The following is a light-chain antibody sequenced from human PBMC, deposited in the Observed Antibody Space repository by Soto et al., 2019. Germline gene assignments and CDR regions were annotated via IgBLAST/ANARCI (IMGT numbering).Light chain of an antibody. J-gene: IGKJ5*01. Sequence: EIVLTQSPGTLSLSPGERATLSCRASQSVSSSYLAWYQQKPGQAPRLLIYGASTRATGVPARFSGSGSGTDFTLTISSLEPEDFAVYYCHQRSNWPTDTFGQGTRLEIK. V-gene: IGKV3D-20*02. CDR3: HQRSNWPTDT. CDR1: QSVSSSY. CDR2: GAS.